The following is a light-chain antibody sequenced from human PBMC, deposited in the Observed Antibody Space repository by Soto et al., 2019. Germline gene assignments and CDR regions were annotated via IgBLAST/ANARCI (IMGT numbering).Light chain of an antibody. CDR2: DAS. CDR3: QQRLNWPPG. V-gene: IGKV3-11*01. CDR1: QSVTNY. J-gene: IGKJ1*01. Sequence: PGERATLTCRASQSVTNYIAWYQQRPGQAPRLLIYDASNRATGVPARFSGSGSGTDFTLTISDLEPADFGLYYCQQRLNWPPGFGRGTKVEIK.